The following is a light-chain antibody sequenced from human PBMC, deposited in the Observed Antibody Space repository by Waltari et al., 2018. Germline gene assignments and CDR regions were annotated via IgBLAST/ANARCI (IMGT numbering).Light chain of an antibody. CDR3: ALYMGSGIWV. CDR2: KAN. V-gene: IGLV8-61*01. Sequence: QTVVTQESSLSVSPGGTVTLTCALSSGSLSTTSYATWYQQTPGQAPRTLVYKANARSAGVPDRFSGSSLGNTASLTITGAQADDESDYYCALYMGSGIWVFCGGTRLTVL. J-gene: IGLJ3*02. CDR1: SGSLSTTSY.